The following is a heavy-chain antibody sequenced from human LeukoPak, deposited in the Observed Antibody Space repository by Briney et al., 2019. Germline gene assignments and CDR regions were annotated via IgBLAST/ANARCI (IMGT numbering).Heavy chain of an antibody. D-gene: IGHD3-22*01. CDR2: MNPNSGNT. Sequence: ASVKVSCTASGYTFSAYDINWVRQAPGHGLEWMGWMNPNSGNTGFAQKFQGRVTMTRDTSINTAYMELSNLRSEDTAVYYCARVSQTPAYYYTSGYYYHGYWGQGTRVTVSS. V-gene: IGHV1-8*01. J-gene: IGHJ4*02. CDR3: ARVSQTPAYYYTSGYYYHGY. CDR1: GYTFSAYD.